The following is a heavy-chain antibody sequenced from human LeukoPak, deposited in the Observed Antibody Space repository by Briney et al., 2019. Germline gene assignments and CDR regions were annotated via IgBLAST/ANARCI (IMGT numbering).Heavy chain of an antibody. V-gene: IGHV3-49*04. CDR1: GFAFADYA. Sequence: GGSLRLSCTGSGFAFADYAMSWVRQAPGMGLEWIGFIRSKTFGGTTEYAASVKGGCTISRDDSRSIAYLQMNTLTTEDTAVYYCTGHLSISNYGIHWGQGTLVTVSS. J-gene: IGHJ4*02. CDR3: TGHLSISNYGIH. D-gene: IGHD3-10*01. CDR2: IRSKTFGGTT.